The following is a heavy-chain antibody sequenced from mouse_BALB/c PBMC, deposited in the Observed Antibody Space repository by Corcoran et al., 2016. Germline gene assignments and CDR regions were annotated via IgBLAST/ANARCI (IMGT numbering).Heavy chain of an antibody. CDR1: GYTFTNYG. CDR2: INTYTGEP. CDR3: ARRGEKSWFAD. V-gene: IGHV9-3-1*01. J-gene: IGHJ3*01. D-gene: IGHD1-3*01. Sequence: QIQLVQSGPELKKPGETVKISCKASGYTFTNYGMNWVKQAPGKGLKWMGWINTYTGEPTYADDFKGRFAFSLETSASTAYLQINNLKNEDTATYFCARRGEKSWFADWGQGTLVTVSA.